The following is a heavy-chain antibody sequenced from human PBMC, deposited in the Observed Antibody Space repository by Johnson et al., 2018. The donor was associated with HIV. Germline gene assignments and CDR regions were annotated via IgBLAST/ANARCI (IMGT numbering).Heavy chain of an antibody. D-gene: IGHD6-13*01. J-gene: IGHJ3*01. CDR3: VRRQYISTWQDAFDV. Sequence: VQLVESGGGVVQPGRSLRLSCAASGFTFSSYAMHWVRQAPGQGLEYVSAISSNGGSTYYADSVKGRFTISRDNSRNTLNLQLGSLRDDDTAVYYCVRRQYISTWQDAFDVWGQGTTVTVSS. V-gene: IGHV3-64*07. CDR2: ISSNGGST. CDR1: GFTFSSYA.